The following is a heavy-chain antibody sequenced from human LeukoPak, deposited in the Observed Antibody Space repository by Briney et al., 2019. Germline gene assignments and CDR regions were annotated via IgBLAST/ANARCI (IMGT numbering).Heavy chain of an antibody. CDR1: GFTFSSYA. J-gene: IGHJ3*02. D-gene: IGHD6-13*01. CDR3: ARGIAAAGMEAFDI. CDR2: ISGSGGST. Sequence: GGSLRLSCAASGFTFSSYAMSWVRQAPGKGLEWVSAISGSGGSTYYADSVKGRFTISRDNAKNSLYLQMNSLRAEDTAVYYCARGIAAAGMEAFDIWGQGTMVTVSS. V-gene: IGHV3-23*01.